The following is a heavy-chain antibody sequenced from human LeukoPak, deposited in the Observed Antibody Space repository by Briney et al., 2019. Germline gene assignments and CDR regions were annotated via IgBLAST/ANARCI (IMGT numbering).Heavy chain of an antibody. V-gene: IGHV4-59*08. D-gene: IGHD2-21*02. CDR3: GRDSRLRAFDI. CDR2: IYYSGST. Sequence: SPSETLSLTCAVSGGSISSYYWNWIRQPPGKGLEWVGDIYYSGSTNYNPALKSRVTISVDTSKHQFSLKLSSVTAAATAEYYCGRDSRLRAFDIWGQGTMVTVSS. CDR1: GGSISSYY. J-gene: IGHJ3*02.